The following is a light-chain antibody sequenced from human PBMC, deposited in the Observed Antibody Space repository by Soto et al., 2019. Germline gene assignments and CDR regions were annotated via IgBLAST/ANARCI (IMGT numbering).Light chain of an antibody. CDR2: GAS. CDR1: QSVGTTY. Sequence: EIVLTQSPGTLSLSPGESATLSCRASQSVGTTYLAWYQQKPGQAPRLLIYGASSRATGIPDRFSGSGSGKDFTLTISRLEPEDSAVYSCQQYGSSPQTFGQGTKVEIK. CDR3: QQYGSSPQT. V-gene: IGKV3-20*01. J-gene: IGKJ1*01.